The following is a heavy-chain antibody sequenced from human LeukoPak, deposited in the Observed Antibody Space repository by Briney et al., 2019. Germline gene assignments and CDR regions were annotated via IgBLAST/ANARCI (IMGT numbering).Heavy chain of an antibody. J-gene: IGHJ4*02. CDR2: ISAGGGST. Sequence: GGSLRLSCAASGFTFSSAAMSWVRQAPGKGLFWVSGISAGGGSTYYADSVKGRFTISRDNSRNTLYLQMNSLRAEDTAVYYCAKDAAGPEYWGQGTLVTVSS. D-gene: IGHD6-13*01. CDR3: AKDAAGPEY. V-gene: IGHV3-23*01. CDR1: GFTFSSAA.